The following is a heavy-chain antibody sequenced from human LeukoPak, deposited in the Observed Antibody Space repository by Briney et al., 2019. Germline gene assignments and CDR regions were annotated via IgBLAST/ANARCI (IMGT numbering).Heavy chain of an antibody. V-gene: IGHV3-13*01. J-gene: IGHJ4*02. Sequence: GGSLRLSCAASGFTFSSYDTHWVRQATGKGLEWVSAIGTAGDTCYPGSVKGRFTISRENAKNSLYLQMNSLRAGDTAVYYCARGNRNYFDYWGQGTLVTVSS. CDR1: GFTFSSYD. CDR3: ARGNRNYFDY. CDR2: IGTAGDT. D-gene: IGHD1-14*01.